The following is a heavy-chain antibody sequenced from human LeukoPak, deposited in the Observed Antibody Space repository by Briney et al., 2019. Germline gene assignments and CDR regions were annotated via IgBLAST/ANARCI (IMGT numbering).Heavy chain of an antibody. J-gene: IGHJ4*02. D-gene: IGHD3-22*01. CDR1: GYTFTSYY. Sequence: ASVKVSCKASGYTFTSYYMHWVRQAPGQGLEWMGWISAYNGNTNYAQKLQGRVTMTTDTSTSTAYMELRSLRSDDTAVYYCARILGADYYDSSGSSAFDYWGQGTLVTVSS. CDR2: ISAYNGNT. V-gene: IGHV1-18*04. CDR3: ARILGADYYDSSGSSAFDY.